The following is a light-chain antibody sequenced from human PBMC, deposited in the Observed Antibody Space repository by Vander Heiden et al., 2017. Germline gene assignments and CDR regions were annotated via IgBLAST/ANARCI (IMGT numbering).Light chain of an antibody. J-gene: IGLJ3*02. Sequence: QAVVTQEPSLTVSPGGTVTLTCGSSTGAAPSGNYPTWFPQKPGQAPRTLIDDTSIKHSWTPARFSGSLLGGKAALTLSGAQPEDEAEYYCLLSDSCARSWVFGGGTKLTVL. CDR3: LLSDSCARSWV. CDR2: DTS. V-gene: IGLV7-46*01. CDR1: TGAAPSGNY.